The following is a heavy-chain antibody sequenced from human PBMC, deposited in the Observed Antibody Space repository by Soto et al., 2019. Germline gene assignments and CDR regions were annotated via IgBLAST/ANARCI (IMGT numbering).Heavy chain of an antibody. CDR2: IYYSGST. Sequence: QVQLQKSGPGLVKPSQTLSLTCTVSGGSISSGGYYWSWIRQHPGKGLEWIGYIYYSGSTYYNPSLKSRVTISVDTAKNRFSLKLSSVTDADTAVYYCARALTFGGVIVLDYWGQGTLVTVSS. CDR1: GGSISSGGYY. CDR3: ARALTFGGVIVLDY. J-gene: IGHJ4*02. V-gene: IGHV4-31*03. D-gene: IGHD3-16*02.